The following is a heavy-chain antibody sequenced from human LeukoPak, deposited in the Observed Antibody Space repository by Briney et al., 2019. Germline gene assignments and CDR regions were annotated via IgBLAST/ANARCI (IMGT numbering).Heavy chain of an antibody. D-gene: IGHD3-3*01. J-gene: IGHJ6*04. Sequence: GGSLRLSCGASGFTFSSYARSWVRQAPGKGLEWVSAISGSGGSTYYADSVKGRFTISRDNSKNTLYLQMNSLRAEDTAVYYCAKDGRAIFGVVIMVWGKGTTVTVSS. CDR1: GFTFSSYA. CDR3: AKDGRAIFGVVIMV. V-gene: IGHV3-23*01. CDR2: ISGSGGST.